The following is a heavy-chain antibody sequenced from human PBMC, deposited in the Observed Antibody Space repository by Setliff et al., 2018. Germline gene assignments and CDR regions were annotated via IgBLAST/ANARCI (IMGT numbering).Heavy chain of an antibody. CDR2: IYIGGSA. V-gene: IGHV4-4*07. CDR1: GGSISSYY. CDR3: AREQWLDPPGYYYMDV. Sequence: PSETLSLTCTVSGGSISSYYWSWIRQPAGKGLEWIGHIYIGGSANYNPSLKSRVTMSIDTSKNQFSLKLNSVTAADMAVYYCAREQWLDPPGYYYMDVWAKGTTITVSS. J-gene: IGHJ6*03. D-gene: IGHD6-19*01.